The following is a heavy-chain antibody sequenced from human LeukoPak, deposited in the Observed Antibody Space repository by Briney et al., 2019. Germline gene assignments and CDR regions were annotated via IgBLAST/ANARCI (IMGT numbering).Heavy chain of an antibody. CDR3: ARSGDPVNTYYYAPGGGWYFDY. CDR2: ISSTSSYI. Sequence: GGSLRLSCAASRFTFSSYSMNWVRQAPGKGLEWVSSISSTSSYIYYADSVKGRFTISRDNAKNSLYLQMNSLRAEDTAVYYCARSGDPVNTYYYAPGGGWYFDYWGQGTLVTVSS. CDR1: RFTFSSYS. J-gene: IGHJ4*02. V-gene: IGHV3-21*01. D-gene: IGHD3-10*01.